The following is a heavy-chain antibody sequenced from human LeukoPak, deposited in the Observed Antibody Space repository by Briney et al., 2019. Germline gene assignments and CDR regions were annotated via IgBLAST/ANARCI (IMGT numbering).Heavy chain of an antibody. CDR2: IDPSDSYT. V-gene: IGHV5-10-1*01. D-gene: IGHD3-10*01. CDR3: ARIGRGLLWFGESTLDAFDI. Sequence: GESLKISCKGSGYGFTSYWISWVRQMPGKGLEWMGRIDPSDSYTNYSPSFQGHVTISADKSISTAYLQWSSLKASDTAMYYCARIGRGLLWFGESTLDAFDIWGQGTMVTVSS. CDR1: GYGFTSYW. J-gene: IGHJ3*02.